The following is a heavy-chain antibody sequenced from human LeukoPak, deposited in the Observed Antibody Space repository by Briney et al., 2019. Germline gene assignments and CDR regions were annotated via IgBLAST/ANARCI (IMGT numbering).Heavy chain of an antibody. CDR2: IYYSGST. CDR3: ARHLRGYSSSWPFDY. CDR1: GGSTSSYY. J-gene: IGHJ4*02. Sequence: SETLSLTCTVSGGSTSSYYWSWIRQPPGKGLEWIGYIYYSGSTNYNPSLKSRVTISVDMSKNQFSLKLSSVTAADTAVYYCARHLRGYSSSWPFDYWGQGTLVTVSS. V-gene: IGHV4-59*08. D-gene: IGHD6-13*01.